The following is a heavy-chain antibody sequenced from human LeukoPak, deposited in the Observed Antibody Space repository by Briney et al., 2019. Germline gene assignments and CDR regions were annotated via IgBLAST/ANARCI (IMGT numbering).Heavy chain of an antibody. CDR3: ARMGIAAAGTSWFDP. J-gene: IGHJ5*02. D-gene: IGHD6-13*01. V-gene: IGHV1-18*01. CDR1: GYYTYTSYC. Sequence: ASVKVSCKASGYYTYTSYCINWVLQPPGQGLGWMVWINPYNGNTNYAQKFQGRVTMTTDTSPGTAYMELRSQRSDDTAVYYCARMGIAAAGTSWFDPWGQGTLVTVSS. CDR2: INPYNGNT.